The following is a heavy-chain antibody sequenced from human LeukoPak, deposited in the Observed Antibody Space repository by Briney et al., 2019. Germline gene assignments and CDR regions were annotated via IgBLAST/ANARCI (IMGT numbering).Heavy chain of an antibody. CDR2: IRSKAYGGTT. J-gene: IGHJ4*02. CDR3: TRDPLFCDY. D-gene: IGHD2-21*01. V-gene: IGHV3-49*04. CDR1: GFTFGDYA. Sequence: GGSLRLSCTASGFTFGDYAMTWVRQAPGKGLECVGFIRSKAYGGTTEYAASVKGRFTISRDDSTNIAYLQMNSLKTEDTAVYYCTRDPLFCDYWGQGTLVTVSS.